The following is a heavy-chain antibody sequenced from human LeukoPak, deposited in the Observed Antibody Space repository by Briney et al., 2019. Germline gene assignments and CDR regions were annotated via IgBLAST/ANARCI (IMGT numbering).Heavy chain of an antibody. CDR2: INTDGSRI. V-gene: IGHV3-74*01. CDR3: ARDNPDAFDI. CDR1: GFTFSSYG. Sequence: GGSLRLSCAASGFTFSSYGMHWVRHAPGKGLVWVSRINTDGSRITYADSVKGRFTISRDNAKNTLYLQVNSLRAEDTAVYYCARDNPDAFDIWGQGTMVTVSS. J-gene: IGHJ3*02.